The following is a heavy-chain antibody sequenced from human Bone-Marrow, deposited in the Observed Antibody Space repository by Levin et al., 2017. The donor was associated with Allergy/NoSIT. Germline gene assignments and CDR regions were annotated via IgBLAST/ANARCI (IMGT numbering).Heavy chain of an antibody. Sequence: PGASVKVSCKASGYTFTSYYMHWVRQAPGQGLEWMGIINPSGGSTSYAQKFQGRVTMTRDTSTSTVYMELSSLRSEDTAVYYCARDTLRPMGQLLLYKGDENQKNWFDPWGQGTLVTVSS. CDR3: ARDTLRPMGQLLLYKGDENQKNWFDP. V-gene: IGHV1-46*01. CDR2: INPSGGST. CDR1: GYTFTSYY. D-gene: IGHD2-2*02. J-gene: IGHJ5*02.